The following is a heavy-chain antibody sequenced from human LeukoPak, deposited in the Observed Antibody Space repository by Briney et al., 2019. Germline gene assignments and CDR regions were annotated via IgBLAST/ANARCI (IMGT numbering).Heavy chain of an antibody. D-gene: IGHD6-19*01. CDR2: ISCDSRNI. Sequence: GGSLRLSCAASGFTFDDYAMFWVRQAPGKGLEWVSGISCDSRNIGYAASVKGRFTTSRDNGKNSLYLQMNSLRPDDTALYYCARGNRDTSGFYFYYGMDVWGPGSTVTVSS. CDR1: GFTFDDYA. J-gene: IGHJ6*02. CDR3: ARGNRDTSGFYFYYGMDV. V-gene: IGHV3-9*01.